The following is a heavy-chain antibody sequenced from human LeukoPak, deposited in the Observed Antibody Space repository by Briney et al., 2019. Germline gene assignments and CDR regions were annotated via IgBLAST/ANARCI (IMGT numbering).Heavy chain of an antibody. CDR1: GFTFSSFA. J-gene: IGHJ5*02. V-gene: IGHV3-23*01. Sequence: GSLRLSCAASGFTFSSFAMNWVRQAPGKGLEWVSTISGSGGRTYYADSVTGRFTFSRDNSKNTLYLQMNSLRPEDTAVYYCARIYGSNSGPIFSWGQGTLVTVSS. D-gene: IGHD4-23*01. CDR3: ARIYGSNSGPIFS. CDR2: ISGSGGRT.